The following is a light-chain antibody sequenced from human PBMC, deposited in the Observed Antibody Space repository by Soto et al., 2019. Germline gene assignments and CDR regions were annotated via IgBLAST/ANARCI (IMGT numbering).Light chain of an antibody. CDR2: GAP. Sequence: ESMLTQSPGTLSLSPGERATLSCRASQSVDSRFLTWYQQKPGQTPRLHIYGAPIRATGIPDRFSGSGSGTDSTLIISGVEPEDSAVFYCLQFGAYPPAFTFGRGPKLEV. J-gene: IGKJ2*01. CDR3: LQFGAYPPAFT. V-gene: IGKV3-20*01. CDR1: QSVDSRF.